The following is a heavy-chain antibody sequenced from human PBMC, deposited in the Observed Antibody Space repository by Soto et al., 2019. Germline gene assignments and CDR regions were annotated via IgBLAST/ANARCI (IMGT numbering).Heavy chain of an antibody. D-gene: IGHD1-7*01. J-gene: IGHJ6*02. V-gene: IGHV1-3*01. CDR3: ARDGVGNWNYDWDYYYYYGMDV. CDR1: GYTFTSYA. Sequence: ASVKVSCKASGYTFTSYAMHWVRQAPGQRLEWMGWINAGNGNTKYSQKFQGRVTITRDTSASTAYMELSSLRSEDTAVYYCARDGVGNWNYDWDYYYYYGMDVWGQGTKVTVSS. CDR2: INAGNGNT.